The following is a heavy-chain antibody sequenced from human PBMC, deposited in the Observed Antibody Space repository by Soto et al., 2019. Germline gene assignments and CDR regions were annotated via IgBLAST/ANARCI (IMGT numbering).Heavy chain of an antibody. Sequence: PGGSLRLSCIASGFTFNRYAMCWVRQAPGLGLEWVSVSSASDGNIHYADSARGRFTITRDNSKATLYLEMNRLRAEDTATYYCAKDFRRYTRTGFDYWGLGTLVTVSS. D-gene: IGHD2-2*01. CDR2: SSASDGNI. V-gene: IGHV3-23*01. CDR3: AKDFRRYTRTGFDY. CDR1: GFTFNRYA. J-gene: IGHJ4*02.